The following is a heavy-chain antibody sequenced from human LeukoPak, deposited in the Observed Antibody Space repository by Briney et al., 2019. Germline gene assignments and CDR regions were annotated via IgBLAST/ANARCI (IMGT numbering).Heavy chain of an antibody. CDR2: INPNSGGT. D-gene: IGHD3-3*01. V-gene: IGHV1-2*02. J-gene: IGHJ3*02. Sequence: ASVKVSCKASGYTFTGYYMHWVRQAPGQGLEWMGWINPNSGGTNYAQKFQGRVTMTRDTSISTAYMELSRLRSDDTAVYYCARDPSITIFGVAPDAFDIWGQGTMVTVSS. CDR3: ARDPSITIFGVAPDAFDI. CDR1: GYTFTGYY.